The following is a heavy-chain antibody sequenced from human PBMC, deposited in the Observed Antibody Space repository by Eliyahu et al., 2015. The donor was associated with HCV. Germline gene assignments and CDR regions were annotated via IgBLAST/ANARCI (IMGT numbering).Heavy chain of an antibody. CDR1: GFTFSSYG. V-gene: IGHV3-23*01. D-gene: IGHD3-3*01. J-gene: IGHJ3*02. CDR2: ISGNGGST. Sequence: EVHLLESGGGLVQPGGSLTLSCAASGFTFSSYGMSWVRQAPGKGLEWVSGISGNGGSTYYADSVKGRFTISRDNSKNTLYLHVNSLRAEDTAVYYCGKDRLTIAALDNWGQGTTVIVSS. CDR3: GKDRLTIAALDN.